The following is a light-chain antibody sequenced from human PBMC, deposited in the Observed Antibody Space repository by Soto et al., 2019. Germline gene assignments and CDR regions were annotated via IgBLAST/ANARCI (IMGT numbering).Light chain of an antibody. CDR1: SSDVGAYDF. Sequence: QSALAQPASVSGSPGQSITISCTGTSSDVGAYDFVSCYQQHPDKAPKLMIFEVSNRPSGVSDRFSGSKSVNTDTLTISGLPAEDEADYYCSSYPTSSTRVFGTGTKLTVL. J-gene: IGLJ1*01. V-gene: IGLV2-14*03. CDR3: SSYPTSSTRV. CDR2: EVS.